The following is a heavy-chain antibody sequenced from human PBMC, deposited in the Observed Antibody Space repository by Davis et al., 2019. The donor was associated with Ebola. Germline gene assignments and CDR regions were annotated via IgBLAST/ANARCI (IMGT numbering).Heavy chain of an antibody. D-gene: IGHD1-26*01. CDR1: GASVSSGGYY. CDR3: ARLKWELQTFDY. Sequence: SETLSLTCTVSGASVSSGGYYWSWIRQHPGKGLEWIGYIHYTGSSSYSPSLRSRVTMSVDTSKDQFSLKLTSVTAADTAVYYCARLKWELQTFDYWGQGTLVTVSS. V-gene: IGHV4-61*08. CDR2: IHYTGSS. J-gene: IGHJ4*02.